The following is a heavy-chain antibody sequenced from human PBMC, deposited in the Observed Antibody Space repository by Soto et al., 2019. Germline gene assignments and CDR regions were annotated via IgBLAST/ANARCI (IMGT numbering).Heavy chain of an antibody. CDR1: GFTFTNYG. Sequence: VRLVESGGGVVQPGKSLRLSCAASGFTFTNYGMHWVRQAPGKGLEWVAVISYDGLKKNYVASVKGRFTISRDYSKNTVYLHMSSLRVEDTAVYYCAKDVSSDGHYPLEWGQGTLVIVSS. CDR3: AKDVSSDGHYPLE. CDR2: ISYDGLKK. J-gene: IGHJ4*02. V-gene: IGHV3-30*18. D-gene: IGHD1-26*01.